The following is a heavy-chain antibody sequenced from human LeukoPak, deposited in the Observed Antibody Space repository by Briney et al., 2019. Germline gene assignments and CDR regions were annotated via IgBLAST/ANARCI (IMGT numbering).Heavy chain of an antibody. CDR3: ARHSPYYGSEY. J-gene: IGHJ4*02. Sequence: SETLSLTCTVSGGSISSSIYYWGWIRQPPGKGLEWIGTIYYSRSTYYNPSLKSRVTISVDTSKSQFSLKLSSVTAADTAVYYCARHSPYYGSEYWGQGTLVTVSS. D-gene: IGHD3-10*01. CDR1: GGSISSSIYY. V-gene: IGHV4-39*01. CDR2: IYYSRST.